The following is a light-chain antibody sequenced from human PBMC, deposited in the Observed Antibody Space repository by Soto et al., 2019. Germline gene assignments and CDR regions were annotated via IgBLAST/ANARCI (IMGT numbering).Light chain of an antibody. Sequence: QSALTQPASVSGSPGQSITISCTGTSSDVGGYHYVSWYQQLPGKAPKVMIYEVSNRPSGVSNRFSGSKSGNTASLTIAGLQAEDEADYYCSSYSSTSTLWVFGGGTKLTVL. CDR3: SSYSSTSTLWV. CDR2: EVS. J-gene: IGLJ3*02. CDR1: SSDVGGYHY. V-gene: IGLV2-14*03.